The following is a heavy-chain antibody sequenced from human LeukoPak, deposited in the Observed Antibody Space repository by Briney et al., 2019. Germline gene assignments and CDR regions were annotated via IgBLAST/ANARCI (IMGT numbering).Heavy chain of an antibody. Sequence: SETLSLTCTVSGGSISSSFYYWGWIRQPPGKGLEWIGNIHYSGSTYHNPSLKSRVTISVDTSKNQFSLKLTSVTAADTAVYYCANQIAATGKFDPWGQGTLVTVSS. CDR2: IHYSGST. CDR1: GGSISSSFYY. J-gene: IGHJ5*02. D-gene: IGHD6-13*01. V-gene: IGHV4-39*01. CDR3: ANQIAATGKFDP.